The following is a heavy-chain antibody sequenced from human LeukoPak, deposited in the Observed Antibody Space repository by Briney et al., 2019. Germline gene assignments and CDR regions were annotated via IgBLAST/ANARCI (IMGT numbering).Heavy chain of an antibody. CDR3: ARDLPISDSSGYYLDY. J-gene: IGHJ4*02. CDR2: IDNGGSYT. CDR1: GFIFRSKW. D-gene: IGHD3-22*01. V-gene: IGHV3-74*01. Sequence: GGSLRLSCAASGFIFRSKWIHWVRQAPGKGLEWVSRIDNGGSYTSYADSVKGRFTISGDNAKNTLYLQMNSLRAEDTAVYYCARDLPISDSSGYYLDYWGQGTVVTVSS.